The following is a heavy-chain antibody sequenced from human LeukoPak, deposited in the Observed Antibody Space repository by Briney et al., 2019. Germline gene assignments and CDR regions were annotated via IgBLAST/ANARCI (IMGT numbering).Heavy chain of an antibody. D-gene: IGHD6-13*01. V-gene: IGHV4-34*01. J-gene: IGHJ4*02. Sequence: SETLSLTCAVYGGSFSGYYWSWIRQPPGKGLEWIGEINHSGSTNYNPSLKSRVTISVDTSKNQFSLKLSSVTAEDTAVYYCASDSHSSSDYWGQGTLVTVSS. CDR3: ASDSHSSSDY. CDR1: GGSFSGYY. CDR2: INHSGST.